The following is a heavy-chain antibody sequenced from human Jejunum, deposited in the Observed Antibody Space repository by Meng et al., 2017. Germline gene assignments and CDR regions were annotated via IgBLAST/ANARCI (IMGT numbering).Heavy chain of an antibody. D-gene: IGHD4-11*01. J-gene: IGHJ4*02. CDR1: GGSISDYY. V-gene: IGHV4-34*01. Sequence: QVKLQQWGAGLLKPSETWSLTCAVYGGSISDYYWTWIRQPPGKGLEWIGEINDSGSTNYNPSLKSRVTISVDTSRSQFYLRVSSVTAADTAVYYCARGNEYSNYGADFWGQGTLVTVSS. CDR2: INDSGST. CDR3: ARGNEYSNYGADF.